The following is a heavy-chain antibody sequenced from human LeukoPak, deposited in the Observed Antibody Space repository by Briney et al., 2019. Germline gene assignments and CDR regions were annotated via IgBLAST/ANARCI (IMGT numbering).Heavy chain of an antibody. CDR1: GFTFSSYA. J-gene: IGHJ4*02. Sequence: PGGSLRLSCAASGFTFSSYAMHWVRQAPGKGLEWVAIISYDGFDTYYSDSVKGRFTISRDNSKNTLYLQMNSLRAEDTAVYYCARERDYSGWQFDYWGQGTLVTVSS. CDR3: ARERDYSGWQFDY. V-gene: IGHV3-30*14. D-gene: IGHD6-19*01. CDR2: ISYDGFDT.